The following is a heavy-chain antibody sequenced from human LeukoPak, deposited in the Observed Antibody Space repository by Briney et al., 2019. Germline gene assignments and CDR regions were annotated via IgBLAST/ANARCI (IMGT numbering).Heavy chain of an antibody. V-gene: IGHV4-34*01. CDR2: INHSGST. Sequence: SETLSLTCAVYGGSFSGYYWSWIRQPPGNGLEWIGEINHSGSTNYNPSLKSRVTISVDTSKNQFSVKLSCGTAADTAVYYCGRVGRSVVPAASKFDPWGQGTLVTVSS. J-gene: IGHJ5*02. CDR3: GRVGRSVVPAASKFDP. CDR1: GGSFSGYY. D-gene: IGHD2-2*01.